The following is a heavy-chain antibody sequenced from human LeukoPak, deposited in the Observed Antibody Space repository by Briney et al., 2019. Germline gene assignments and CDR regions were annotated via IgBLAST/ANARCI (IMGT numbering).Heavy chain of an antibody. V-gene: IGHV1-2*02. CDR1: GYTFTGYY. D-gene: IGHD6-6*01. Sequence: ASVKVSCKASGYTFTGYYIHWVRQAPGQGLEWMGWINPHSGGTNYAQKFQGGVTMTRDTSITTAYMELSRLRSDDTAVYYCASAVVAARSTDYWGQGTLVTVSS. CDR2: INPHSGGT. J-gene: IGHJ4*02. CDR3: ASAVVAARSTDY.